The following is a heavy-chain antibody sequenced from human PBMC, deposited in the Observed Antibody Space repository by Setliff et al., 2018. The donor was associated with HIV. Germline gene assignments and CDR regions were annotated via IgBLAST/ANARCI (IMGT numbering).Heavy chain of an antibody. CDR1: GGSISSHY. D-gene: IGHD2-21*02. CDR2: IYDSGST. V-gene: IGHV4-59*11. CDR3: ARGVVTLRYYYYYYMDV. Sequence: ASETLSLTCTVSGGSISSHYWSWIRQPPGKGLEWIGYIYDSGSTNYNPSLKSRVTISVDTSKNQFSLKLSSVTAADTAVYYCARGVVTLRYYYYYYMDVWGKGTTVTVSS. J-gene: IGHJ6*03.